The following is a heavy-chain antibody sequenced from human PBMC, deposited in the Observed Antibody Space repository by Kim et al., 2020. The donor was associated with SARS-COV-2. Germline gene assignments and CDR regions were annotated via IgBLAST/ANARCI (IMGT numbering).Heavy chain of an antibody. V-gene: IGHV4-39*01. J-gene: IGHJ5*02. Sequence: YVAGLRPSPGKGLEWIGSLFYPGTTYYNPSLKSRVSISVDTSKDQFSLNLTSVTAAATAVYYCATTQFLEWLLAQKYLRWFDPWGQGILAT. CDR2: LFYPGTT. CDR3: ATTQFLEWLLAQKYLRWFDP. CDR1: Y. D-gene: IGHD3-3*01.